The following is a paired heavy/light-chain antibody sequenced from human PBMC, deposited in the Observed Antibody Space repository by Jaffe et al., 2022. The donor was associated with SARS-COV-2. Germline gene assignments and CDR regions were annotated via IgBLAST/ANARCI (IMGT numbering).Heavy chain of an antibody. CDR1: GGSISSYF. CDR3: ARGGLVSAGTFDY. Sequence: QVQLQESGPGLVKPSETLSLTCTVSGGSISSYFWSWIRQPPGKGLEWIGYIYDSGSSNYNPSLKRRVTMSVDTSKNQISLKLSSVTAADTAVYYCARGGLVSAGTFDYWGQGTLVTVSS. CDR2: IYDSGSS. V-gene: IGHV4-59*01. J-gene: IGHJ4*02. D-gene: IGHD6-13*01.
Light chain of an antibody. CDR3: QQAYSTPWT. CDR1: QSTSNY. J-gene: IGKJ1*01. V-gene: IGKV1-39*01. Sequence: DIQMTQSPSSLSASVGDRVTIACRASQSTSNYLNWYQQKPGQAPKLLIHAASGLQSGVPSRFSGSGSGTDFTLTINSLQPEDSATYYCQQAYSTPWTFGQGTKVEIK. CDR2: AAS.